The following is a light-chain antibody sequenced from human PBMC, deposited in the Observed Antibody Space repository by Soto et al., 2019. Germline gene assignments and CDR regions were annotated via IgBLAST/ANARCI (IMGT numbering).Light chain of an antibody. CDR3: CSHTASTTRI. CDR2: EVT. Sequence: QSVLTQPPSVSGSPGQSVTISCTGTSTDFVSYNRVSWYQQPPGTAPKLMIYEVTKRPSGVSNRFSGSKSGDTASLTISGLQADDEADYYCCSHTASTTRIFGTGTKVTVL. CDR1: STDFVSYNR. V-gene: IGLV2-18*02. J-gene: IGLJ1*01.